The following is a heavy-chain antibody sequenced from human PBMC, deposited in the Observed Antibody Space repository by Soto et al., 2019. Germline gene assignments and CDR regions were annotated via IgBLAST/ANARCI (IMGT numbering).Heavy chain of an antibody. Sequence: QVQLVQSGAEEKKPGASVKVSCKASGYTFTNYAIHWVRQAPGQGLEWMGWINAGNADTKYSQNFQGRLTITRDTSASTAYMEVSSLRSEDTAVYYCVRLGGASPSDYWGQGTLVTVSS. CDR3: VRLGGASPSDY. CDR2: INAGNADT. V-gene: IGHV1-3*05. D-gene: IGHD2-15*01. J-gene: IGHJ4*02. CDR1: GYTFTNYA.